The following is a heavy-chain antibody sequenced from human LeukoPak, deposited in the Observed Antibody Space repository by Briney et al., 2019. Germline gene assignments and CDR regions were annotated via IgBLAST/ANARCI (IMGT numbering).Heavy chain of an antibody. J-gene: IGHJ1*01. D-gene: IGHD3-22*01. V-gene: IGHV5-51*01. CDR3: ARQYFHDSTGYWAFHH. CDR1: GYSFTSYW. CDR2: IYPGDSDT. Sequence: GESLKISCKGSGYSFTSYWIGWVRQMPGRGLGWLGFIYPGDSDTTYSPSFQGQVTISADKSISTAYLQWSSLKASDTAIYYCARQYFHDSTGYWAFHHWGQGTLVTVSS.